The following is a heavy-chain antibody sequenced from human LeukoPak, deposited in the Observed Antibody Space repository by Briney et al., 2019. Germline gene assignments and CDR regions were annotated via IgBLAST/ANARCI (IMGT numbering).Heavy chain of an antibody. CDR2: IYHSGST. J-gene: IGHJ6*04. V-gene: IGHV4-30-2*01. CDR3: ARASRGYYYYGMDV. Sequence: SQTLSLTCTVSGGSISSGSYYWSWIRQPAGKGLEWIGYIYHSGSTYYNPSLKSRVTISVDRSKNQFSLKLSSVTAADTAVYYCARASRGYYYYGMDVWGKGTTVTVSS. CDR1: GGSISSGSYY.